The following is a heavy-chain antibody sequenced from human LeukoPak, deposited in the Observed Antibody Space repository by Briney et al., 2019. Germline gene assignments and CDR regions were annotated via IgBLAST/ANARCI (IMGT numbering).Heavy chain of an antibody. CDR3: ASRYCSSTSCYTLSAFDI. CDR1: GGTFSSYT. J-gene: IGHJ3*02. Sequence: SVKVSCKASGGTFSSYTISWVRQAPGQGLEWMGRIIPILGIANYAQKFQARVTTTADKSTSTAYMELSSLRSEDTAVCYCASRYCSSTSCYTLSAFDISGQGTVVTVSS. CDR2: IIPILGIA. V-gene: IGHV1-69*02. D-gene: IGHD2-2*02.